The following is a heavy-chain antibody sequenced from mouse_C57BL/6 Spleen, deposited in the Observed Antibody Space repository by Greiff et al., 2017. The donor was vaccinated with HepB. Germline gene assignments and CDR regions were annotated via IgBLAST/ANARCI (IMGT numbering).Heavy chain of an antibody. CDR3: APITTVGYYAMDY. J-gene: IGHJ4*01. CDR2: IYPGDGDT. CDR1: GYAFSSFW. Sequence: VQLQQSGPELVKPGASVKISCKASGYAFSSFWMNWVKQRPGKGLEWIGRIYPGDGDTNYNGKFKGKATLTADKSSSTAYMQLSSLTSEDSAVYFCAPITTVGYYAMDYWGQGTSVTVSS. V-gene: IGHV1-82*01. D-gene: IGHD1-1*01.